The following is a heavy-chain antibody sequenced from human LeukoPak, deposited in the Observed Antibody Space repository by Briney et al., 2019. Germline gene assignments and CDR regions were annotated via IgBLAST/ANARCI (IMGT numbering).Heavy chain of an antibody. Sequence: KAGGSLRLSCAASGFSFRDYYMSWVRQAPGKGLEWVSYISSTSGSTIYYADSVKGRFTISRDNAKNSLYLQMNSLRAEDTAVYYCARRYCSSTSCLLDYWGQGTLVTVSS. D-gene: IGHD2-2*01. CDR2: ISSTSGSTI. CDR1: GFSFRDYY. V-gene: IGHV3-11*04. CDR3: ARRYCSSTSCLLDY. J-gene: IGHJ4*02.